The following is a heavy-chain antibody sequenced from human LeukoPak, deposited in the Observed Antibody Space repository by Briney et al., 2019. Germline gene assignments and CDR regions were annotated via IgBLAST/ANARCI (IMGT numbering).Heavy chain of an antibody. CDR2: INQDGSEK. D-gene: IGHD3-10*01. J-gene: IGHJ4*02. Sequence: GGSLRLSCAVSGFTFSSYWMSWVRQAPGKGLESVAKINQDGSEKYYVDSVKGRLTISRDNAKNSLYLQMNSLRAEDTAVYYCASRRGGYWGQGTLVTVSS. CDR3: ASRRGGY. CDR1: GFTFSSYW. V-gene: IGHV3-7*02.